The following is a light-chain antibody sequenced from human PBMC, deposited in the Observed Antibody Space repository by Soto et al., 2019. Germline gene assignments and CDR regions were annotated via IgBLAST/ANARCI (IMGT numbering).Light chain of an antibody. J-gene: IGLJ3*02. CDR1: SSDVGGYNY. CDR3: SSYTSSSTWV. CDR2: EVS. V-gene: IGLV2-14*01. Sequence: QSALTQPASVSGSPGQSITISCTGTSSDVGGYNYVSWYQRHPGKAPKLTIYEVSDRPSGVSNRFSGSKSGNTASLTISGLQAEDEADYYCSSYTSSSTWVFGGGTKLTVL.